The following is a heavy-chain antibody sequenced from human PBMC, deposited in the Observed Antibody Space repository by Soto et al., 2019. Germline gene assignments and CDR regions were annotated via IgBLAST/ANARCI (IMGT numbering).Heavy chain of an antibody. V-gene: IGHV3-7*05. J-gene: IGHJ6*02. CDR1: GFTFSSYW. D-gene: IGHD3-10*01. CDR3: ASDNLGSRGYYYYGMDV. CDR2: IKQDGSEK. Sequence: EVQLVESGGGLVQPGGSLRLSCAASGFTFSSYWMSWVRQAPGKGLEWVANIKQDGSEKYYVDSVKGRFTISRDNAKNTLYLQLNSLRAEDTAVYYCASDNLGSRGYYYYGMDVWGQGTTVTVSS.